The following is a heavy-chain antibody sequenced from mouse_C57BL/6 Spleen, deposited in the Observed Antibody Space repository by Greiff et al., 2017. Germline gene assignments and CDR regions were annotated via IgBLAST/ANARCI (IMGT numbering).Heavy chain of an antibody. J-gene: IGHJ4*01. CDR3: ARGTTVVPSGDY. Sequence: EVQLQQSGPVLVKPGASVKMSCKASGYTFTDYYMNWVKQSHGKSLEWIGVINPYNGGTSYNQKFKGKATLTVYKSSSTAYMELNSLTSEDSAVYYCARGTTVVPSGDYWGQGPSVTVSS. V-gene: IGHV1-19*01. CDR1: GYTFTDYY. CDR2: INPYNGGT. D-gene: IGHD1-1*01.